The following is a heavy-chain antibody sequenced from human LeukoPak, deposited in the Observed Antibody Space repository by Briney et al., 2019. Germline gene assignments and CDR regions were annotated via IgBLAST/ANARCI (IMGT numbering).Heavy chain of an antibody. CDR1: GFTFSSYA. J-gene: IGHJ4*02. Sequence: GGSLRLSCAASGFTFSSYAMHWVRQAPGKGLEYVSAISSNGGSTYYANSVKGRFTISRDNSKNTLYLQMGSLRAEDMAVYYCARSQLPSSLPRGSGSYHDYWGQGTLVTVSS. CDR3: ARSQLPSSLPRGSGSYHDY. D-gene: IGHD3-10*01. V-gene: IGHV3-64*01. CDR2: ISSNGGST.